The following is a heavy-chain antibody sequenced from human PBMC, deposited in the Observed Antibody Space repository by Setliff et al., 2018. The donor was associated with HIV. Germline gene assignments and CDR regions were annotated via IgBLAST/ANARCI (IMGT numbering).Heavy chain of an antibody. CDR3: ARGYSSSWAYYFDY. V-gene: IGHV7-4-1*02. D-gene: IGHD6-13*01. Sequence: ASVKVSCKASGYTFTSYAMNWVRQAPGQGLEWMGWINTNTGNPTYAQGFTGRFVFSLDTSVSTAYLQISSLKAEDTAVYYCARGYSSSWAYYFDYWGQGTLVTVSS. CDR2: INTNTGNP. CDR1: GYTFTSYA. J-gene: IGHJ4*02.